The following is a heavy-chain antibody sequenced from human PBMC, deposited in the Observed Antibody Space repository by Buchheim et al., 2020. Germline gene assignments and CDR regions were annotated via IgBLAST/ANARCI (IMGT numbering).Heavy chain of an antibody. CDR2: IIPIFGIA. J-gene: IGHJ4*02. V-gene: IGHV1-69*08. D-gene: IGHD1-26*01. CDR3: ARERPRIGIVGATTNDPFDY. CDR1: GGTFSSYS. Sequence: QVQLVQSGAEVKKPGSSVKVSCKASGGTFSSYSISWVRQAPGQGLEWMGRIIPIFGIANYAQKFQGRVTITADKSTSTAYMELSSLRSEDTAVYYCARERPRIGIVGATTNDPFDYWGQGTL.